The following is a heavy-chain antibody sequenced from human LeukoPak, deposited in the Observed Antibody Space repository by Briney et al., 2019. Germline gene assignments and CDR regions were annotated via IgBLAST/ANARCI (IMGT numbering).Heavy chain of an antibody. D-gene: IGHD3-22*01. CDR2: ISGDGGST. V-gene: IGHV3-43*02. J-gene: IGHJ4*02. CDR1: GFTFDDYA. Sequence: GESLKISCAASGFTFDDYAMHWVRQAPGKGLEWVSLISGDGGSTYYADSVKGRFTISRDNSKNSLYLQMNSLRTEDTALYYCAKVTHYYDSSGEYYFDYWGQGTLVTVSS. CDR3: AKVTHYYDSSGEYYFDY.